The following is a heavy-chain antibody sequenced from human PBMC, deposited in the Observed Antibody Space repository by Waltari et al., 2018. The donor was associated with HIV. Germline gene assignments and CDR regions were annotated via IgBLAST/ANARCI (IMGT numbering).Heavy chain of an antibody. D-gene: IGHD3-16*01. Sequence: QVQLVQPEAEARRPGSSVKVSCKPSGGMFLRYSINSVRQAPGQGLEWMGRMGATSEKPNYAQKFQGRVTSAADKSTRTGYMELNSLRAGDTAVYYCATARETMGVDFDYWGQGTLVSVSA. V-gene: IGHV1-69*02. CDR3: ATARETMGVDFDY. J-gene: IGHJ4*02. CDR2: MGATSEKP. CDR1: GGMFLRYS.